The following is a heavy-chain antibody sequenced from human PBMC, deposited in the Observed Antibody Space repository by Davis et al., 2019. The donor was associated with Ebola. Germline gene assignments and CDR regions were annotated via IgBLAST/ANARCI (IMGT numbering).Heavy chain of an antibody. Sequence: GESLKISCAASGFTVSNKYMIWVRQAPGKGLEYVSIIYSGGTTFYADSVKGRFTISRDSSTNTLYLQMNSLGAEDTAIYYCAKSFSSSPRLRYYYGMDVWGQGTTVTVSS. J-gene: IGHJ6*02. V-gene: IGHV3-53*01. CDR1: GFTVSNKY. CDR2: IYSGGTT. CDR3: AKSFSSSPRLRYYYGMDV. D-gene: IGHD6-6*01.